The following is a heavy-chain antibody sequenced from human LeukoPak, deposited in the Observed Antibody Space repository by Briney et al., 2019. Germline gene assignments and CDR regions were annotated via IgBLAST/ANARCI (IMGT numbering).Heavy chain of an antibody. J-gene: IGHJ4*02. CDR1: GFTLSNHW. Sequence: GGSLRLSCAASGFTLSNHWISWVRQAPGKGLEWVSAISGSGGSTYYADSVKGRFTISRDNFKNTLYLQMNSLRAEDTAVYYCAKEQLGYWGQGTLVTVSS. CDR2: ISGSGGST. V-gene: IGHV3-23*01. D-gene: IGHD6-6*01. CDR3: AKEQLGY.